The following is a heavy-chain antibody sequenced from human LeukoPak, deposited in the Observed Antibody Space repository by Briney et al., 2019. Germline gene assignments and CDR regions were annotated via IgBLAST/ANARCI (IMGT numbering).Heavy chain of an antibody. Sequence: PGGSLRLSCAASGFSFMTYAMTWVRQAPGKGLEWVSTISGNGDNTYYADSVEGRFTISRDNSKNTLYLQMSSLRAEDTAIYYCAKDPRYDSNGYYYASYFHYWGQGTLVTVSS. V-gene: IGHV3-23*01. J-gene: IGHJ4*02. D-gene: IGHD3-22*01. CDR1: GFSFMTYA. CDR3: AKDPRYDSNGYYYASYFHY. CDR2: ISGNGDNT.